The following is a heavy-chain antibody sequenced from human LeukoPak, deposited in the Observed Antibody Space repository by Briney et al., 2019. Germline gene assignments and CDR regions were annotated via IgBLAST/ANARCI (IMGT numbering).Heavy chain of an antibody. CDR2: IYTSGST. Sequence: PSETLSLTCTVSGGSISSSSYYWGWIRQPPGKGLEWIGRIYTSGSTNYNPSLKSRVTMSVDTSKNQFSLKLSSVTAADTAVYYCARELQYDYFDYWGQGTLVTVSS. CDR1: GGSISSSSYY. CDR3: ARELQYDYFDY. V-gene: IGHV4-39*07. D-gene: IGHD4-11*01. J-gene: IGHJ4*02.